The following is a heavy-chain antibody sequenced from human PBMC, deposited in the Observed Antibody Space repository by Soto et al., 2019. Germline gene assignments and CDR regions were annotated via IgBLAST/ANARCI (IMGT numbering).Heavy chain of an antibody. CDR3: ARVIVEKATNRGFPPVY. J-gene: IGHJ4*02. CDR1: GGTFRSYA. Sequence: QVQLVQSGAEVKKPGSSVKVSCKASGGTFRSYAISWVRQAPGQGLEWMGGIIPIFGTANYAQKFQGRVTIAADESTSRAYIELSSLRSEDTAVYYCARVIVEKATNRGFPPVYWGQGTLVTVSS. V-gene: IGHV1-69*01. CDR2: IIPIFGTA. D-gene: IGHD2-15*01.